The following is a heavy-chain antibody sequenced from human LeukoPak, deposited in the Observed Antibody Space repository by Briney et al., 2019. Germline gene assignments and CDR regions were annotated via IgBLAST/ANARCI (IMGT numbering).Heavy chain of an antibody. CDR1: GGSISSSSYY. Sequence: SETLSLTCTVSGGSISSSSYYWGWIRQPPGKGLEWIGEINHSGSTNYNPSLKSRVTISVDTSKNQFSLKLSSVTAADTAVYYCARLREPGKYDYVWGRGYFYYMDVWGKGTTVTVSS. CDR2: INHSGST. V-gene: IGHV4-39*07. D-gene: IGHD3-16*01. J-gene: IGHJ6*03. CDR3: ARLREPGKYDYVWGRGYFYYMDV.